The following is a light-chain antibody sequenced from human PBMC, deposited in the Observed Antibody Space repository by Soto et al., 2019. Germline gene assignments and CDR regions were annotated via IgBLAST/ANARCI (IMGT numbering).Light chain of an antibody. CDR2: AAS. J-gene: IGKJ1*01. V-gene: IGKV1-39*01. CDR1: QSIRSY. CDR3: QQTYYTLWT. Sequence: DIPMTQSPSSLSASVGDRVTITCRASQSIRSYLNWFQQKPGKAPKVLIYAASTLQSGVPSRFSGSGSGTDFTLTISSLQPEDSATYYCQQTYYTLWTFGQGTKVEIK.